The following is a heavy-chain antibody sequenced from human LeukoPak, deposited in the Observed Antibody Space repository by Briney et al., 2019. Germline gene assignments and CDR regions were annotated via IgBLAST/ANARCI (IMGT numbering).Heavy chain of an antibody. Sequence: SVKVSCKASGYTFTGYYMHWVRQAPGQGLEWMGGIIPIFGTANYAQKFQGRVTITADKSTSTAYMELSRLRSDDTAVYYCARDSSSLSLGWFDPWGQGTLVTVSS. CDR1: GYTFTGYY. CDR2: IIPIFGTA. CDR3: ARDSSSLSLGWFDP. V-gene: IGHV1-69*06. D-gene: IGHD6-13*01. J-gene: IGHJ5*02.